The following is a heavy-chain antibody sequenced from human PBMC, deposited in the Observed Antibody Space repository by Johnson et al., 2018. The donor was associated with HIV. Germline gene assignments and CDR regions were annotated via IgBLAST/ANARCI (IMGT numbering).Heavy chain of an antibody. CDR2: IRYDGSNK. D-gene: IGHD1-26*01. CDR1: GFTFSSYG. J-gene: IGHJ3*02. V-gene: IGHV3-30*02. Sequence: QMLLVESGGGVVQPGGSLRLSCAASGFTFSSYGMHWVRQAPGKGLEWVAFIRYDGSNKYYAASVKGRFTIARDNYKNTLYLQMNSLRVEDTSVYYCAKDPGRGSPDAFDIWGQGTMVTVSS. CDR3: AKDPGRGSPDAFDI.